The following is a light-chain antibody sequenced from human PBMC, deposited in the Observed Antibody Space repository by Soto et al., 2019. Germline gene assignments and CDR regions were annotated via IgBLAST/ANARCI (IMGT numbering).Light chain of an antibody. CDR2: LGS. V-gene: IGKV2-28*01. CDR1: QSLTHSSGYNY. Sequence: EIVLTQSPLSLSVSPGEPAPISCRSSQSLTHSSGYNYLDWYLLKSGQPPQLVIYLGSNRGSGVPDRFSGSGSGTDFTLKISRVEAEDVGVYYCMQALQIWTFGQGTKVDIK. CDR3: MQALQIWT. J-gene: IGKJ1*01.